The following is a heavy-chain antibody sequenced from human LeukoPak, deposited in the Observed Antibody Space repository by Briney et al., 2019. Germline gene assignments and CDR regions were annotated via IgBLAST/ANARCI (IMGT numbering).Heavy chain of an antibody. CDR3: AKTSAGIRGGYFDY. CDR1: GFTFSSYA. J-gene: IGHJ4*02. V-gene: IGHV3-23*01. Sequence: GGSLRLSCAASGFTFSSYAMSWVRQAPGKGLEWVSLINDSGGNTYFADSVKGRFTISRDNSKNTLFLQISRLRAEDTAVYYCAKTSAGIRGGYFDYWGQGTLVTVSS. D-gene: IGHD3-10*01. CDR2: INDSGGNT.